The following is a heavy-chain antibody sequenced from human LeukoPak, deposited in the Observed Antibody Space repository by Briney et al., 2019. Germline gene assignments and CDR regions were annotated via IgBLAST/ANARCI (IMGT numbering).Heavy chain of an antibody. D-gene: IGHD6-13*01. CDR3: ARGIDGVSSSWYQDFDY. CDR2: INTNTGNP. V-gene: IGHV7-4-1*02. Sequence: ASVKVSCKASGYTFTSYAMNWVRQAPGQGLEWMGWINTNTGNPTYAQGFTGRFVFSLDTSVSTAYLQISSLKAEDTAVYYCARGIDGVSSSWYQDFDYWGQGTLVTVSS. CDR1: GYTFTSYA. J-gene: IGHJ4*02.